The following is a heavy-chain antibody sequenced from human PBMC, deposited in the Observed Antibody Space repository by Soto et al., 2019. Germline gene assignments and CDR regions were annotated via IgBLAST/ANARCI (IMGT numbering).Heavy chain of an antibody. V-gene: IGHV3-23*01. J-gene: IGHJ4*02. Sequence: EVQLMESGGGLVQPGGSLRLSCAASEFSFSSYALNWVRQAPGKGLEWVSAISATGTTTYYADSVKGRFTITRDNSKRTLFLQIDSLGPEDTAVYYCATNGSPLDCWGQGTLVTVSS. CDR2: ISATGTTT. D-gene: IGHD6-6*01. CDR3: ATNGSPLDC. CDR1: EFSFSSYA.